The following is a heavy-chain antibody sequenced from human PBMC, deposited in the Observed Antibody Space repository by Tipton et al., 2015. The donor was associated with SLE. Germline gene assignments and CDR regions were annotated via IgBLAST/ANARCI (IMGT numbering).Heavy chain of an antibody. CDR2: IYASGGT. Sequence: TLSLTCTVSGDSINSGSYYWSWIRPAAGKGLEWIGRIYASGGTSSNPSLRSRVTISVDTSRNQFSLKLSSLSAADTAVYYCARGRDRSGYQIHGFDYWGQGTLVTVSS. CDR1: GDSINSGSYY. J-gene: IGHJ4*02. D-gene: IGHD3-22*01. CDR3: ARGRDRSGYQIHGFDY. V-gene: IGHV4-61*02.